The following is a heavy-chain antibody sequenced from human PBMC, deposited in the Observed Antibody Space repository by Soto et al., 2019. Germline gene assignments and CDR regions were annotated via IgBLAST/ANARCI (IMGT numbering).Heavy chain of an antibody. CDR1: GYTFTSYY. J-gene: IGHJ4*02. D-gene: IGHD3-22*01. V-gene: IGHV1-46*01. CDR2: INPSGGST. Sequence: ASVKVSCKASGYTFTSYYMYWVRQAPGQVLAWMGIINPSGGSTSYAQKFEGRVTMTRNTSTSTVSMELTSLRSEDTAVYYCARAIGVVITVAFDYWGQGTLVTVSS. CDR3: ARAIGVVITVAFDY.